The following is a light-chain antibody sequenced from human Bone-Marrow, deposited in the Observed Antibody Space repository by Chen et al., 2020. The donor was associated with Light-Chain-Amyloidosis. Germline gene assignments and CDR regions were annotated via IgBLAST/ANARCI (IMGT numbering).Light chain of an antibody. CDR1: SSNIGSNT. CDR3: AAWDDSLNGPV. V-gene: IGLV1-44*01. Sequence: QSVLNQPPSASGPPGQRVTIPCSGSSSNIGSNTVNWYQQLPGTAPKLLIYSNNQRPSGVPDRFSGSKSGTSASLAISGLQSEDEADYYCAAWDDSLNGPVFGGGTKLTVL. J-gene: IGLJ3*02. CDR2: SNN.